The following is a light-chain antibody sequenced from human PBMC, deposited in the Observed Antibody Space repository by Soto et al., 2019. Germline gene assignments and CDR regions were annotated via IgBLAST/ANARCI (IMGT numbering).Light chain of an antibody. J-gene: IGKJ4*01. CDR1: PSISDL. CDR3: QQCNNYPLT. Sequence: DIQMTQSPSTLSASVGDRVTIACRASPSISDLLAWYQQKPGKAPKLLIYKEASLDSGVPSRFSGSGSGTEFTLTISSLQPDDFAADYCQQCNNYPLTFGGGTKVEIK. V-gene: IGKV1-5*03. CDR2: KEA.